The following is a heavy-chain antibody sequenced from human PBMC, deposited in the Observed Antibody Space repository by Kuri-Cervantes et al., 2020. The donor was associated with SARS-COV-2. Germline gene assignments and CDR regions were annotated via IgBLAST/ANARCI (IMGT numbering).Heavy chain of an antibody. J-gene: IGHJ3*02. CDR1: GFTFSGTS. D-gene: IGHD1-26*01. Sequence: GESLKISCAASGFTFSGTSIHWVRQASGKGLEWIGRISRKADTYETVYAASVKGRWTISRDDSKNMAFLRMNSLKTEDTAVYYCSRVPPVEGAYWDALDIWGQGTMVTVSS. V-gene: IGHV3-73*01. CDR3: SRVPPVEGAYWDALDI. CDR2: ISRKADTYET.